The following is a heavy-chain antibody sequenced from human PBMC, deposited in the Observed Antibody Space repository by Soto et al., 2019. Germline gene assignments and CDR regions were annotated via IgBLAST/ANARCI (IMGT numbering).Heavy chain of an antibody. J-gene: IGHJ3*02. V-gene: IGHV3-7*01. CDR3: AREGGVVVVAADAFDI. Sequence: PGGSLRLSCAASGFTFSSYWMSWVRQAPGKGLEWVANIKQDGSEKYYVDSVKGRFTISRDNAKNSLYLQMNSLRAEDTAVYYCAREGGVVVVAADAFDIWGQGTMVTVSS. D-gene: IGHD2-15*01. CDR1: GFTFSSYW. CDR2: IKQDGSEK.